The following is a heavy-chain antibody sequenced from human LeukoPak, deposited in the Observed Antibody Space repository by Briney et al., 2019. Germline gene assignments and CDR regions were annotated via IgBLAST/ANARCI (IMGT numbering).Heavy chain of an antibody. D-gene: IGHD3-16*01. CDR2: IYPADSDT. CDR1: GFSFTSYW. Sequence: GESLKISCRGSGFSFTSYWIGWVRQMPGKGLEYMGIIYPADSDTRYSPSFQGQVTISADKSISTAYLQWSSLKASDTAMYYCARPGQLGEYTPYYFDFWGQGTLVTVSS. CDR3: ARPGQLGEYTPYYFDF. V-gene: IGHV5-51*01. J-gene: IGHJ4*02.